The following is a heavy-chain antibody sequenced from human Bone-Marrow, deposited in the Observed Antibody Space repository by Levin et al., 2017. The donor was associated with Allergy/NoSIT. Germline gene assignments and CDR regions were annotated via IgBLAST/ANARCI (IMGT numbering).Heavy chain of an antibody. CDR3: ARICWVFDFWSAETWFDL. CDR1: GFTFSNYG. V-gene: IGHV3-21*01. Sequence: PGGSLRLSCAASGFTFSNYGMNWVRQAPGKGLEWVSSISSSGSDIYYRDSVTGRFIISRDNAKNSLYLQMHSLRVENTAFYYCARICWVFDFWSAETWFDLWGQGTLVTVSS. CDR2: ISSSGSDI. D-gene: IGHD3-3*01. J-gene: IGHJ5*02.